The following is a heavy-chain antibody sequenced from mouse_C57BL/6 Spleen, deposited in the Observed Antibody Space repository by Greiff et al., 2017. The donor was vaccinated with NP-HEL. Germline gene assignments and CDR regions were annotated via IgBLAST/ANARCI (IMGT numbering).Heavy chain of an antibody. J-gene: IGHJ3*01. V-gene: IGHV1-85*01. Sequence: QVQLQQSGPELVKPGASVKLSCKASGYTFTSYDINWVKQRPGQGLEWIGWIYPRDGSTKYNEKFKGKATLTVDTSSSTAYMELHSLTSEDSAVYFCARSTPVFYYGNYPPWFAYWGQGTLVTVSA. CDR2: IYPRDGST. D-gene: IGHD2-1*01. CDR3: ARSTPVFYYGNYPPWFAY. CDR1: GYTFTSYD.